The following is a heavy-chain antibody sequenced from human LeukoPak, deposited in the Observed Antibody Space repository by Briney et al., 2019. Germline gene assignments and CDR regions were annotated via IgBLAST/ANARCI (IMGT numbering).Heavy chain of an antibody. D-gene: IGHD3-22*01. CDR3: ARRPRDTSGYYLGAFHD. CDR2: IGASGADT. J-gene: IGHJ3*01. V-gene: IGHV3-23*01. CDR1: GFTFTNYA. Sequence: GGSLRLSCAASGFTFTNYAMTWVRQAPGKGLEWVSVIGASGADTYYSDCVKGRFTVSRDNSQNTLFLHMSSLRAEDTAVYFCARRPRDTSGYYLGAFHDWGQGTTVTVSS.